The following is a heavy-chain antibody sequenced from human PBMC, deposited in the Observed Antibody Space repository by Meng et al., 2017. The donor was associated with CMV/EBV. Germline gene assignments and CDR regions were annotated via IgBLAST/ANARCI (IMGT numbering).Heavy chain of an antibody. Sequence: GFSVSSNYMSWVRQAPGKGLEWVSVIYSGDNTYYADSVKGRFTISRDNSKNTLYLQMNSLRAEDTAVYYCARGGYDILTGYIAPFDYWGQGTLVTVS. J-gene: IGHJ4*02. CDR3: ARGGYDILTGYIAPFDY. CDR1: GFSVSSNY. D-gene: IGHD3-9*01. CDR2: IYSGDNT. V-gene: IGHV3-53*01.